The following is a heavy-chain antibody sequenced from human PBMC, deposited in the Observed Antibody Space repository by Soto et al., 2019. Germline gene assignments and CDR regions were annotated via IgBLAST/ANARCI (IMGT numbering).Heavy chain of an antibody. J-gene: IGHJ4*02. CDR2: ISGSGATT. Sequence: GGSLRLSCAASGFSFSGYAMNWVRQAPGKGLEWVSTISGSGATTYYADSVRGRFTISRDNSGNTLYLQMNSPRAEDTAVYYCAKSRSGYTKNFFDYWGQGTPVTVSS. CDR1: GFSFSGYA. CDR3: AKSRSGYTKNFFDY. V-gene: IGHV3-23*01. D-gene: IGHD3-3*01.